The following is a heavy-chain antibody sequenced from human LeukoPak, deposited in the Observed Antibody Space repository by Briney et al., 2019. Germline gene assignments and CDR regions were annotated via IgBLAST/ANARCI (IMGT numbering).Heavy chain of an antibody. J-gene: IGHJ4*02. Sequence: PSETLSLTCAVYGGSFSSYYWGWIRQPPGKGLEWIGSIYYSGSTYYNPSLKSRVTISVDTSKNQFSLKLSSVTAADTAVYYCARRRWFGELDYWGQGTLVTVSS. CDR2: IYYSGST. CDR1: GGSFSSYY. D-gene: IGHD3-10*01. CDR3: ARRRWFGELDY. V-gene: IGHV4-39*01.